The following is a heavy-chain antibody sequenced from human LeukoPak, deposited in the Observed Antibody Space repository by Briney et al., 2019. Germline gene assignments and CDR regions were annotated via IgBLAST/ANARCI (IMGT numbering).Heavy chain of an antibody. CDR2: IYHSGST. CDR1: GY. Sequence: PSETLSLTCAVSGYWGWIRQPPGKGLEWIGSIYHSGSTHYNPSLKSRVTILVDTSKNQFSLHLSSVTAADTAIYYCARVIAAGVDFDYWGQGTLVTVSS. D-gene: IGHD6-13*01. V-gene: IGHV4-38-2*01. J-gene: IGHJ4*02. CDR3: ARVIAAGVDFDY.